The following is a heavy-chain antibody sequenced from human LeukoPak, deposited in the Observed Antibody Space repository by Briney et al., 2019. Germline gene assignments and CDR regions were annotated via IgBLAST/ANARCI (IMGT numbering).Heavy chain of an antibody. Sequence: GGSLRLSCAASGFTFRSYNMNWVRQAPGKGLEWVSYITGGSTTIYYADSVKGRFTISRDNAKNSLYLQMNSLRAEDTAVYYCAKDRDSLDSSAFDYWGQGNLVTVSS. V-gene: IGHV3-48*01. J-gene: IGHJ4*02. D-gene: IGHD3-22*01. CDR2: ITGGSTTI. CDR1: GFTFRSYN. CDR3: AKDRDSLDSSAFDY.